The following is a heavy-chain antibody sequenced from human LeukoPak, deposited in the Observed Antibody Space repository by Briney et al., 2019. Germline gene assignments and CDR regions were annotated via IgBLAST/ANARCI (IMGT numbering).Heavy chain of an antibody. CDR1: GGSFSDYY. J-gene: IGHJ4*02. CDR3: ATSPPRYCGGDCKAP. CDR2: INHSGST. Sequence: SETLSLTCAVYGGSFSDYYWSWIRQPPGKGLEWIGEINHSGSTNYNPSLKSRVTISVDTSKNQFSLKLSSVTAADTAVYYCATSPPRYCGGDCKAPWGQGTLVTVSS. D-gene: IGHD2-21*02. V-gene: IGHV4-34*01.